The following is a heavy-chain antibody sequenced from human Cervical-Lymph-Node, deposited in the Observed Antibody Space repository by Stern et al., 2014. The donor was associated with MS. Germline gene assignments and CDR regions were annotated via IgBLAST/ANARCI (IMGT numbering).Heavy chain of an antibody. CDR2: IHDSGST. Sequence: QVQLLQPGPGLVKPSQTLSLTCTVSGGSISSSGYYWSWIRQPADKGLEWIGRIHDSGSTYYNPSLKRRVTISMDTAKNQFSLTLPSVTAADTDVYYCATTRWDLFTWNWFDPWGQGTLVTVSS. V-gene: IGHV4-61*02. D-gene: IGHD1-26*01. CDR1: GGSISSSGYY. CDR3: ATTRWDLFTWNWFDP. J-gene: IGHJ5*02.